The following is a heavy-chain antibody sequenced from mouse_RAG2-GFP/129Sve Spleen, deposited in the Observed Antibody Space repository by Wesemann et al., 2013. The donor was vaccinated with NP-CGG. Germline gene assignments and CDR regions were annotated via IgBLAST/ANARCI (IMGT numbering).Heavy chain of an antibody. CDR3: ARTGTWAMDY. Sequence: GNGATSYNQKFKGKATLTADKSSSTAYMQLSSLTSEDSAVYYCARTGTWAMDYWGQGTSVTVSS. V-gene: IGHV1-12*01. J-gene: IGHJ4*01. CDR2: GNGAT.